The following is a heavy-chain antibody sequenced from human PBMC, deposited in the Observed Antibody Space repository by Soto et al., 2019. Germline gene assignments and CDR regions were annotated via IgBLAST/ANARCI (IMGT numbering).Heavy chain of an antibody. CDR3: PSCRHDRGTYYFEY. CDR2: IVPMYDSV. CDR1: GGTPNTYT. Sequence: ASVKASCRASGGTPNTYTINWVRQAPGLRLEWVGQIVPMYDSVNYAENFQGRLTITADKSTKTSFMELTSLKSEDTAPYFCPSCRHDRGTYYFEYCGQQTLLAICS. J-gene: IGHJ4*02. D-gene: IGHD1-26*01. V-gene: IGHV1-69*06.